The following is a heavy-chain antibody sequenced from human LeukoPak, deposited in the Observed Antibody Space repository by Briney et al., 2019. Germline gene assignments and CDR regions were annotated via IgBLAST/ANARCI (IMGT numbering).Heavy chain of an antibody. V-gene: IGHV3-74*01. CDR1: GFTFSNYW. CDR3: AKSGSRDWDYFEY. Sequence: GGSLRLSCAASGFTFSNYWMHWVRQAPGKGLVWVSRIKTDGSSTNYADSVKGRFTISRDNAKNTLFLQMNSLRAEDTAVYYCAKSGSRDWDYFEYWGQGTLVTASS. D-gene: IGHD6-19*01. J-gene: IGHJ4*02. CDR2: IKTDGSST.